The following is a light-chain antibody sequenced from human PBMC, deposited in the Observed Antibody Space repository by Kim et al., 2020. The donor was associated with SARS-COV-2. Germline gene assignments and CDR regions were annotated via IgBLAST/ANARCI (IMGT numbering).Light chain of an antibody. Sequence: QAVVTQEPSLTVSPGGTVTLICGSSTGAVTSGHYPFWFQQKPGQAPRALIYNTSDKHSWTPARFSGSLLGGKAALTLSGAQPEDEADYYCLLSYSGTWVFGGGTQLTV. CDR3: LLSYSGTWV. J-gene: IGLJ3*02. CDR1: TGAVTSGHY. CDR2: NTS. V-gene: IGLV7-46*01.